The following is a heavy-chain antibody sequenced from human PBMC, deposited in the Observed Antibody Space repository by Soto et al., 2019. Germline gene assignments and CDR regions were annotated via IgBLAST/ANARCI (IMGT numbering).Heavy chain of an antibody. J-gene: IGHJ3*02. CDR1: GGSFSDFY. V-gene: IGHV4-34*01. Sequence: QVQLQQWGAGLLKPSETLSLTCAVYGGSFSDFYWNFIRQPPGKGLEWIGEINHSGSTNYNPSLKSRVTISVDTSKNQFSLKLRSVTAADTAVYFCARGPRVVWVVPTAQRYVFDIWGQGTVVTVSS. CDR2: INHSGST. D-gene: IGHD2-2*01. CDR3: ARGPRVVWVVPTAQRYVFDI.